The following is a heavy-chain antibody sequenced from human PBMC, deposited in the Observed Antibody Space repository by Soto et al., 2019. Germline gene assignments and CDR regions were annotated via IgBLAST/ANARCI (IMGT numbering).Heavy chain of an antibody. CDR2: IYYSGST. CDR1: GGSISSSSYY. J-gene: IGHJ3*02. V-gene: IGHV4-39*01. CDR3: ARRYYGSGSLRWYGAFDI. Sequence: QLQLQESGPGLVKPSETLSLTCTVSGGSISSSSYYWGWIRQPPGKGLEWIGSIYYSGSTYYNPSLKSRVTISVDTSKNQFSLKLSSVTAADTAVYYCARRYYGSGSLRWYGAFDIWGQGTMVTVSS. D-gene: IGHD3-10*01.